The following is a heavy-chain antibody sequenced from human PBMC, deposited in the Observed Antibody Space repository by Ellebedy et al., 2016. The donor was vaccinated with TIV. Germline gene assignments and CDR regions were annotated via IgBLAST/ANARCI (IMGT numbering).Heavy chain of an antibody. CDR3: ARTMGVAVAGADS. CDR1: GFTFSRYA. Sequence: GESLKISCAGSGFTFSRYAIHWVRQAPGKGLEWVAAISFDGGTKFYADSVKGRFTISRDNAKNMAYVQMNSLKTEDTALYYCARTMGVAVAGADSWGQGTLVSVSS. J-gene: IGHJ4*02. CDR2: ISFDGGTK. D-gene: IGHD6-19*01. V-gene: IGHV3-30*14.